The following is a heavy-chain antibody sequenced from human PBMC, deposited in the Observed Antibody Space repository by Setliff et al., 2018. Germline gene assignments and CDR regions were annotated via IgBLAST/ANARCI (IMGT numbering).Heavy chain of an antibody. D-gene: IGHD6-6*01. CDR3: AKGRGSSFAAQNY. CDR1: GFTFNSYS. Sequence: GSLRLSCAASGFTFNSYSMNWVRQAPGKGLEWVSSISSSSSYISYADSVKGRFTISRDNAKNSLYLQMNNLRGEDTAVYYCAKGRGSSFAAQNYWGQGTLVTVSS. J-gene: IGHJ4*02. V-gene: IGHV3-21*04. CDR2: ISSSSSYI.